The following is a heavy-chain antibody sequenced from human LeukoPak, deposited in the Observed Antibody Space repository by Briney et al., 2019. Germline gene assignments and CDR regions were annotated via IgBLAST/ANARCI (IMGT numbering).Heavy chain of an antibody. CDR2: ISNHNGNT. CDR3: ARGVAMGTTYYFDS. V-gene: IGHV1-18*01. CDR1: GFTFSAYG. Sequence: ASVTVSCKTSGFTFSAYGIAWVRQAPGQGPEWMGWISNHNGNTNYAQKFQGRISVTTETSTGTAFLEVRDLKSDDTAVYYCARGVAMGTTYYFDSWGRGTQVTVAS. D-gene: IGHD1-1*01. J-gene: IGHJ4*02.